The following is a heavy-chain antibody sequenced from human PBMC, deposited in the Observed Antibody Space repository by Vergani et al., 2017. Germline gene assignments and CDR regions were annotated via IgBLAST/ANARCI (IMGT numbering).Heavy chain of an antibody. D-gene: IGHD2-8*01. J-gene: IGHJ6*03. CDR1: GGSITDDTYY. CDR2: IYYSGLT. Sequence: QLQLQESDPGLVKPSETLSLTCTVSGGSITDDTYYWAWIRQSPGKGLEWIGSIYYSGLTYHNPSLKSRVTISVDTSKNQFSLKLSSVTAADTAVYYCAGVRGYGVRAAYYYYSMDVWGKGTAVTVSS. CDR3: AGVRGYGVRAAYYYYSMDV. V-gene: IGHV4-39*07.